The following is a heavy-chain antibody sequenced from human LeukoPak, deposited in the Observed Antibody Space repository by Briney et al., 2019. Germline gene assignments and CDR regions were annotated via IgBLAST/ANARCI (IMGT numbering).Heavy chain of an antibody. CDR2: ISGSGGST. CDR1: GFTFSSYA. Sequence: GSLRLSCAASGFTFSSYAMSWVRQAPGKGLEWVSAISGSGGSTYYADSVKGRFTISRDNSKNTLYLQMNSLRVEDTAVYYCVAGGAGGRFDYWGRGALVTVSS. CDR3: VAGGAGGRFDY. D-gene: IGHD2-15*01. J-gene: IGHJ4*02. V-gene: IGHV3-23*01.